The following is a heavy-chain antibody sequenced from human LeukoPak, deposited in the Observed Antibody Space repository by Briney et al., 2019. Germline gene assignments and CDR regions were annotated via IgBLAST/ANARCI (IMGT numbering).Heavy chain of an antibody. V-gene: IGHV3-48*01. Sequence: PGGSLRLSCAASGFTFGSYSMNWVRQAPGKGLEWISYISSSSSTLYYADSVEGRPTISRDNAMNSLYLQMDSLRAEDTAVYYCTRIYGSGSYYTDWGQGTLVTVSS. J-gene: IGHJ4*02. CDR1: GFTFGSYS. D-gene: IGHD3-10*01. CDR2: ISSSSSTL. CDR3: TRIYGSGSYYTD.